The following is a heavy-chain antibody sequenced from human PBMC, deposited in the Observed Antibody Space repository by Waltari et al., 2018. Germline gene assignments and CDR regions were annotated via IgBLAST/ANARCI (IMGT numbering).Heavy chain of an antibody. J-gene: IGHJ5*02. D-gene: IGHD2-2*01. Sequence: QVQLQESGPGLVKPSQTLSLTCTVSGGSISSGDYYWSWIRQPPGKGLEWIGYIYYSGSTYYNPSLKSRVTISVDTSKNQFSLKLSSVTAADTAVYYCARVHCSSTSCYRTSGFDPWGQGTLVTVSS. CDR1: GGSISSGDYY. CDR2: IYYSGST. CDR3: ARVHCSSTSCYRTSGFDP. V-gene: IGHV4-30-4*08.